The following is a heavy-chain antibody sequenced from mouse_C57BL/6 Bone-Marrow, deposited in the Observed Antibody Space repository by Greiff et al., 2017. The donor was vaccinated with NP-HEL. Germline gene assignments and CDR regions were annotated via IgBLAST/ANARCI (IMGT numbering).Heavy chain of an antibody. CDR1: GFTFSDFY. J-gene: IGHJ4*01. V-gene: IGHV7-1*01. CDR2: SRNKANDYTP. CDR3: ARDARGSSLGYAMDY. D-gene: IGHD1-1*01. Sequence: EVKLMESGGGLVQSGRSLRLSCATSGFTFSDFYMEWVRQAPGQGLEWIAASRNKANDYTPDYSASVKGLLIVSRDTSQSILSLQMNALRAEETAIYYCARDARGSSLGYAMDYWGQGTSVTVSS.